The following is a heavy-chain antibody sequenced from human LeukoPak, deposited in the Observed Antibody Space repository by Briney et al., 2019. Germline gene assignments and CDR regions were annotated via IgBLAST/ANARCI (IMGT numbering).Heavy chain of an antibody. CDR1: RFTISKYW. J-gene: IGHJ4*02. CDR3: ATDRGWRTSGYYLYYFEY. CDR2: IHPDGSIT. Sequence: GGSLRLSCVGSRFTISKYWMHWVRQAPGTGLVWVSRIHPDGSITTYADSVKGRFTISRDNAENTLYLQMNSLRAEDTGVYYCATDRGWRTSGYYLYYFEYWGQGTLVTFSS. V-gene: IGHV3-74*03. D-gene: IGHD3-3*01.